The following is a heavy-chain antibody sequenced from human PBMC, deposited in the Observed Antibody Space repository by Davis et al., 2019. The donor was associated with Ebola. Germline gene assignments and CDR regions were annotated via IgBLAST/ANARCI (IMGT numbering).Heavy chain of an antibody. CDR2: TYYYSKWYN. V-gene: IGHV6-1*01. D-gene: IGHD3/OR15-3a*01. J-gene: IGHJ4*02. CDR3: ARGWLRTGFDF. Sequence: PSETLSLTCAISGDSVSSGGWNWIRQSPSRGLEWLGRTYYYSKWYNDYAESVKSRITVNPDTSRNQFSLQLNSMTPEDTAVYYCARGWLRTGFDFWGQGTLVTVSS. CDR1: GDSVSSGG.